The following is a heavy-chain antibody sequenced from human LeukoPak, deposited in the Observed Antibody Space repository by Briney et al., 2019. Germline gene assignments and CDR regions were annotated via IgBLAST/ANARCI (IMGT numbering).Heavy chain of an antibody. Sequence: HSGGSLRLSCAVSGFTFSNYAMRWVRQAPGRGREWDSAISGSGGSTYYADSVKGRFTISRDNSKNTLYLQMNSLRAEDTAVYYYAKARPGRFSGRRYGPSGAFDIWGQGTVVTVSS. CDR1: GFTFSNYA. V-gene: IGHV3-23*01. CDR3: AKARPGRFSGRRYGPSGAFDI. D-gene: IGHD5-18*01. J-gene: IGHJ3*02. CDR2: ISGSGGST.